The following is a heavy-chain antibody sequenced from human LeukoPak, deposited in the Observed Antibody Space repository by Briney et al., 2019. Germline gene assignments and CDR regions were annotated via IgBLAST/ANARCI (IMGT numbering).Heavy chain of an antibody. V-gene: IGHV4-59*08. CDR3: ARHAVYAGSGWSFDY. J-gene: IGHJ4*02. CDR2: IYYSGSGGT. CDR1: GGSISPYY. D-gene: IGHD6-19*01. Sequence: PSETLSLTCTVSGGSISPYYWSWIRQPPGKGLEWIGYIYYSGSGGTNHNPSLKSRVTISVDTSKNQFSLKWSSVTAADTAVYYCARHAVYAGSGWSFDYWGQGTLVTVSS.